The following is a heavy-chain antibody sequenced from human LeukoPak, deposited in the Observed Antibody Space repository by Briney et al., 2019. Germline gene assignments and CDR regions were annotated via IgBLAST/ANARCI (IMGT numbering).Heavy chain of an antibody. J-gene: IGHJ4*02. Sequence: GPVKVSCKASGYTFTSYYIHWVRQAPGQGLEGMGIIYPSGGSTSYAQKFQGGVTMTRDMSTSTVYMQLSSLRSEDTAVYYCAREARDSSGYYFIDYWGQGTLVTVSS. CDR3: AREARDSSGYYFIDY. V-gene: IGHV1-46*01. CDR1: GYTFTSYY. D-gene: IGHD3-22*01. CDR2: IYPSGGST.